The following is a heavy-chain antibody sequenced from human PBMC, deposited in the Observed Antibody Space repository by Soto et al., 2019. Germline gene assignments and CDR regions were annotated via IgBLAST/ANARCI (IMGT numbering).Heavy chain of an antibody. Sequence: QVQLQQWGAGLLKPSETLSLTCAVYGGSFSGYYWSWIRQPPGKGLEWIGEINHSGSTNYNPSLKSRVPISVDTSKNQFSLKLSSVTAADTAVYYCARNKGYCSGGSCPGAAFDIWGQGTMVTVSS. D-gene: IGHD2-15*01. J-gene: IGHJ3*02. CDR3: ARNKGYCSGGSCPGAAFDI. CDR2: INHSGST. V-gene: IGHV4-34*01. CDR1: GGSFSGYY.